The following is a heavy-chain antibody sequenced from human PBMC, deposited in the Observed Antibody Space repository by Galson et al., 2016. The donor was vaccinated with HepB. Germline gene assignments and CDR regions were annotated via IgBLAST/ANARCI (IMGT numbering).Heavy chain of an antibody. CDR3: ATDPHQTPGY. CDR2: FAPEDGET. D-gene: IGHD2-2*01. Sequence: SVKVSCKVSGYTLTALSMHWVRQAPGEGLEWMGGFAPEDGETIYAQSFQGRVTMTEDTSTDTAYMDLSSLRSEEPPVYYCATDPHQTPGYWGQGTLVTVSS. V-gene: IGHV1-24*01. CDR1: GYTLTALS. J-gene: IGHJ4*02.